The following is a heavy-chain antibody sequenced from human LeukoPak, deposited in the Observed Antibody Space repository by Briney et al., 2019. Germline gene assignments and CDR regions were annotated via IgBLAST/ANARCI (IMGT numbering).Heavy chain of an antibody. D-gene: IGHD3-16*01. CDR2: IYYGGTT. CDR3: ARQGPGSPTDDYFYAMDV. Sequence: PSETLSLTCTVSGGSISRSSFYWGWIRQPPGKGLEWIGRIYYGGTTYYNPALKSQVTMSLDTSKNQFSLNLSSVTAADTALYYCARQGPGSPTDDYFYAMDVWGQGTTVTVSS. V-gene: IGHV4-39*01. J-gene: IGHJ6*02. CDR1: GGSISRSSFY.